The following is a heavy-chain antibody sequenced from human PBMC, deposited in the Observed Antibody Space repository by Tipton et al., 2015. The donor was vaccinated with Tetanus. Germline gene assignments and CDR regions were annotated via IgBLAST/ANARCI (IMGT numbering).Heavy chain of an antibody. CDR3: ARDAGGPYGDYATFDY. J-gene: IGHJ4*02. CDR1: GFTFSNYA. V-gene: IGHV3-11*01. D-gene: IGHD4-17*01. CDR2: ISGVGGTV. Sequence: SLRLSCAASGFTFSNYAMSWVRQAPGRGLEWISYISGVGGTVNHADSVKGRFTISRDNAKNSLYLQMNSLRAEDTAVYYCARDAGGPYGDYATFDYWGQGTLVTVSS.